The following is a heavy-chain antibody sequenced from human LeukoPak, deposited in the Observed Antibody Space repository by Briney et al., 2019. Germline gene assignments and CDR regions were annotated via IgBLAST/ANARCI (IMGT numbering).Heavy chain of an antibody. CDR1: GFTFSSYA. D-gene: IGHD1-26*01. CDR3: ARDGIVGARDSN. J-gene: IGHJ4*02. V-gene: IGHV4-38-2*02. CDR2: IYHSGST. Sequence: GSLRLSCAASGFTFSSYAMSWVRQAPGKGLEWIGSIYHSGSTYYNPSLKSRVTISVDTSKNQFSLKLSSVTAADTAVYYCARDGIVGARDSNWGQGTLVTVSS.